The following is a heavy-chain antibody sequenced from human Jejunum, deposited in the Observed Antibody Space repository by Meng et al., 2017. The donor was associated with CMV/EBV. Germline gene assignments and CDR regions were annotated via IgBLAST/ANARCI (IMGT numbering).Heavy chain of an antibody. D-gene: IGHD3-16*02. V-gene: IGHV4-39*07. CDR3: ARDSLRLYNY. CDR1: VGPFGGVISS. Sequence: CTFPVGPFGGVISSGGWFAQPPGGGLEWIGIIYYTGSTYYNPSLESRVSISIDTSKNQFSLKLRSVTAADTAVYFCARDSLRLYNYWGQGTLVTVSS. J-gene: IGHJ4*02. CDR2: IYYTGST.